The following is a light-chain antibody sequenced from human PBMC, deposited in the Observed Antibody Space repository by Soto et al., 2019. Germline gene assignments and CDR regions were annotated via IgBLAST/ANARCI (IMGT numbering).Light chain of an antibody. V-gene: IGKV3-15*01. CDR3: QQYSKWPLT. CDR1: QGGRSD. Sequence: EIAMTQSPDTLSVSPGDRATLSCRASQGGRSDLAWYQQKAGQSPRLLIYGASTRAAETPARFSGSGSETEFTLTISSLQSEDFAVYYCQQYSKWPLTFGGGTKVDI. CDR2: GAS. J-gene: IGKJ4*01.